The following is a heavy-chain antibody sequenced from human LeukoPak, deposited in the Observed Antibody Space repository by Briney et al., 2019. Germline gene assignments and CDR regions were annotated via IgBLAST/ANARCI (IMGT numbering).Heavy chain of an antibody. Sequence: GGSLRLSCAASGFTVSSNYMSWVRQAPGKGLEWVSIIYGVGSTYYADSVKGRFTISRDNSKNTLYLQMNSLRAEDTALYYCVRDISGYYFDYWGQGTLVTVSS. CDR3: VRDISGYYFDY. CDR1: GFTVSSNY. J-gene: IGHJ4*02. CDR2: IYGVGST. D-gene: IGHD3-22*01. V-gene: IGHV3-66*01.